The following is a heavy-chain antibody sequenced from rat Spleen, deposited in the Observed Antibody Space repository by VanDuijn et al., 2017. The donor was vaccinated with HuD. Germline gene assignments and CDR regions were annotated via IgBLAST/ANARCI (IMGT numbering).Heavy chain of an antibody. CDR1: GFSLTSYN. D-gene: IGHD3-8*01. V-gene: IGHV2-63*01. J-gene: IGHJ2*01. CDR3: TRDWTH. CDR2: MRYNGDT. Sequence: QVQLKESGPGLVQPSQTLSLTCTVSGFSLTSYNVHWVRQPPGKGLEWMGRMRYNGDTSYNSALKSRLSISRDTSKNQVFLKMNSLQRDDTGTYYCTRDWTHWGQGVMVTVSS.